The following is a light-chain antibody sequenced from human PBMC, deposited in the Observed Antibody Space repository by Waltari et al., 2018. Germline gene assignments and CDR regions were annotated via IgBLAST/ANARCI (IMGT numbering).Light chain of an antibody. CDR2: KAA. Sequence: DVQLTQSPSTLSASVGDRVTITCRASQSISIWLAWYQKKPGQAPQVLIYKAATLQSGVPSRFSGSGSGTEFTLTIDSLQPDDVATYYCLQYSNYSWTFGQGTKVEIK. CDR3: LQYSNYSWT. CDR1: QSISIW. V-gene: IGKV1-5*03. J-gene: IGKJ1*01.